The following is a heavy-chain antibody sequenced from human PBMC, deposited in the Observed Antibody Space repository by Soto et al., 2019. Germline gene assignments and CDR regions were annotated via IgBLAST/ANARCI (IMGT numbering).Heavy chain of an antibody. V-gene: IGHV1-8*01. CDR2: MNPNSGNT. CDR1: GYTFTSYD. Sequence: ASVKVSCKASGYTFTSYDINWVRQATGQGLEWMGWMNPNSGNTGYAQKFQGRVTMTRNTSISTAYMELSSLRSEDTAVYYCARTPLLMVYGDYWGQGTLVTVSS. CDR3: ARTPLLMVYGDY. J-gene: IGHJ4*02. D-gene: IGHD2-8*01.